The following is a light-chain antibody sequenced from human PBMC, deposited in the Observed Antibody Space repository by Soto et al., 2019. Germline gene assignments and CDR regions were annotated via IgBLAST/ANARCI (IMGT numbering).Light chain of an antibody. CDR1: SSNIGAPYD. CDR2: GDN. V-gene: IGLV1-40*01. J-gene: IGLJ1*01. Sequence: QSLLTQPPSVSGARGQRFSISCTGSSSNIGAPYDVHWYQHLPGTAPKLLIYGDNNRPSGVPDRFSGSKSGTSASLAITRLQAEDEADYYCQSYDISLHNYVFGTGTKVTVL. CDR3: QSYDISLHNYV.